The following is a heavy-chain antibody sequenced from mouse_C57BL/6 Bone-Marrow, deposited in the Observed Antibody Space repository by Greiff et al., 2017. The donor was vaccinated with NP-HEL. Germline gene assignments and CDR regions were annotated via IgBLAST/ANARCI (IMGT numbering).Heavy chain of an antibody. J-gene: IGHJ3*01. CDR2: VYPYNGDT. V-gene: IGHV1-36*01. Sequence: EVKLMESGPVLVKPGPSVKLSCKASGFPFTDYYMPWVKQSPGKSLEWIGLVYPYNGDTNYTQQFKGTATLTVDTSSSTAYMELNSLTYEDSAVYYCARGGYGSGFAYWGQGTLVTVAA. D-gene: IGHD1-1*01. CDR1: GFPFTDYY. CDR3: ARGGYGSGFAY.